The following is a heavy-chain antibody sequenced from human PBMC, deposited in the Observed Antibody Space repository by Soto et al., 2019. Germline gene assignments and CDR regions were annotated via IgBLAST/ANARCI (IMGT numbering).Heavy chain of an antibody. CDR1: GYTFLDYG. CDR3: ARDDPRWGAAHYHGMDV. J-gene: IGHJ6*02. V-gene: IGHV1-18*04. CDR2: VSPYNGNT. Sequence: GASVKVSCKTSGYTFLDYGISWVRQAPGQGLEWMGWVSPYNGNTAYAHKVQGRVTMTTDTTTGTAYMELRSLRSDDTAVYYCARDDPRWGAAHYHGMDVWGPGTTVTVSS. D-gene: IGHD1-26*01.